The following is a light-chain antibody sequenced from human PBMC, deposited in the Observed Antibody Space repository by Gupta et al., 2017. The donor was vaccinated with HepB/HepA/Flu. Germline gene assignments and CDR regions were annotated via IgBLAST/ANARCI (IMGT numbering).Light chain of an antibody. V-gene: IGKV3-15*01. CDR1: QSVTRN. CDR2: GTS. J-gene: IGKJ2*02. Sequence: EIVMTQSPATLSVSPGERAILSCRASQSVTRNLAWYQQKPGQAPRLLIYGTSTRATGFPARFSGSGSWTDFTLTISSLQSEDFAVYYCQQYNDWPPCTFGQGTKVEIK. CDR3: QQYNDWPPCT.